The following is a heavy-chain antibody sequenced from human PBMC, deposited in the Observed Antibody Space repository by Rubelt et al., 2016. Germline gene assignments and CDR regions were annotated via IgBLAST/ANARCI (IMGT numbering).Heavy chain of an antibody. V-gene: IGHV4-59*08. Sequence: GYIYYSVSTNYNPSLKSRVTISVDTSKNQFSLKLSSVTAADTAVYYCTRQGAGYFDYWGQGTLVTVSS. CDR3: TRQGAGYFDY. J-gene: IGHJ4*02. CDR2: IYYSVST. D-gene: IGHD1-26*01.